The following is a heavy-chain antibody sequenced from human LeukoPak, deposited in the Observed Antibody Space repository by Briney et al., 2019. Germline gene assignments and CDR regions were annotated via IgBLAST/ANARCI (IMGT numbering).Heavy chain of an antibody. CDR1: GGSFSGYC. J-gene: IGHJ4*02. D-gene: IGHD3-10*01. CDR3: ARGRITMVRGVRTFDY. CDR2: VNHSGST. V-gene: IGHV4-34*01. Sequence: PSETLSLTCAVYGGSFSGYCWSWIRQPPGKGLEWIGEVNHSGSTNYNPSLKSRVTISVDTSKNQFSLKLSSVTAADTAVYYCARGRITMVRGVRTFDYWGQGTLVTVSS.